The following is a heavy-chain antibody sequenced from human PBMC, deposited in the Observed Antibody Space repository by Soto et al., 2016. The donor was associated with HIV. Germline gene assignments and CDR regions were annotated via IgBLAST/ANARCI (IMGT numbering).Heavy chain of an antibody. V-gene: IGHV3-49*04. D-gene: IGHD3-10*01. J-gene: IGHJ4*02. CDR2: IRNKAYGGTT. Sequence: EVQLVESGGGLIQPGRSLRLSCTASGFTFGDYIMSWVRQAPGKGLEWVGFIRNKAYGGTTEYAASVKDRFTISRDDSKSIAYLQMNSLKTEDTAVYYCTRRPPSIVLLWFRELLTKVGVYWGQGTLVTVSS. CDR1: GFTFGDYI. CDR3: TRRPPSIVLLWFRELLTKVGVY.